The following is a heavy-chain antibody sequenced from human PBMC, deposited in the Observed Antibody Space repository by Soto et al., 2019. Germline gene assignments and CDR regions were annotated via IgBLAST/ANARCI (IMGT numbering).Heavy chain of an antibody. CDR2: ISSSSSYT. CDR3: AREGWSEQQLANYFDY. V-gene: IGHV3-11*06. CDR1: GFTFSDYY. J-gene: IGHJ4*02. D-gene: IGHD6-13*01. Sequence: QVQLVESGGGLVKPGGSLRLSCAASGFTFSDYYMSWIRQAPGKGLEWVSYISSSSSYTNYADSVKGRFTISRDNAKNSLYLQMNSLRAEDTAVYYCAREGWSEQQLANYFDYWGQGTLVTVSS.